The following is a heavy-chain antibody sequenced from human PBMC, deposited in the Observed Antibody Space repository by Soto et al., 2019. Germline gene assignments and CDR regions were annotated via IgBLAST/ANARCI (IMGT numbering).Heavy chain of an antibody. CDR1: GFTFSSYG. J-gene: IGHJ4*02. CDR3: AQGGHVLLWFGESPPIDY. Sequence: QVQLVESGGGVVQPGRSLRLSCAASGFTFSSYGMHWVRQAPGKGLEWVAVISYDGSNKYYADSVKGRFTISRDNSKNTLYLQMNSLRAEDTAVYYCAQGGHVLLWFGESPPIDYWGQGTLVTVSS. CDR2: ISYDGSNK. V-gene: IGHV3-30*03. D-gene: IGHD3-10*01.